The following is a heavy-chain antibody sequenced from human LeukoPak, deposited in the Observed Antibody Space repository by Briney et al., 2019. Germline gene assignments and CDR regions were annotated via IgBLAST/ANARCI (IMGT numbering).Heavy chain of an antibody. Sequence: PSETLSLTCTVSGGSISSYYWSWIRQPPGKGLEWIGYIYYSGSANYNPSLKSRVTISVDTSKNQFSLKLSSVTAADTAVYYCARTDYGSGSYYMGYWGQGTLVTVSS. CDR1: GGSISSYY. J-gene: IGHJ4*02. CDR2: IYYSGSA. CDR3: ARTDYGSGSYYMGY. D-gene: IGHD3-10*01. V-gene: IGHV4-59*01.